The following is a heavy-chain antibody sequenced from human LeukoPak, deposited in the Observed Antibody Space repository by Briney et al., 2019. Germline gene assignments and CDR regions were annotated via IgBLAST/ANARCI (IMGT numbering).Heavy chain of an antibody. CDR3: ARGVVYGYDY. J-gene: IGHJ4*02. Sequence: SETLSLTCAVYGGSFSGYYWSWIRQPPGKGLEWFGEINHSGSTNYNPSLKSRVTISVDTSKNQFSLKLSSVTAADTAVYYCARGVVYGYDYWGQGTLVTVSS. V-gene: IGHV4-34*01. D-gene: IGHD5-18*01. CDR1: GGSFSGYY. CDR2: INHSGST.